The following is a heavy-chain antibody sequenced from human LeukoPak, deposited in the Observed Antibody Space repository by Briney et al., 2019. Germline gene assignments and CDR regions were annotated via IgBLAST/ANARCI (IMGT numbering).Heavy chain of an antibody. J-gene: IGHJ4*02. V-gene: IGHV3-23*01. CDR3: TKDLISGDGKWDIDS. D-gene: IGHD7-27*01. CDR2: IVRDGN. Sequence: GGSLRLSCEASGFTFRPYAMSWVRQAPGQRLEWVATIVRDGNYYAYSVKGRFTISRDDSKNRLYLQMNSLSAEDTAMYYCTKDLISGDGKWDIDSWGQGTQVTVSS. CDR1: GFTFRPYA.